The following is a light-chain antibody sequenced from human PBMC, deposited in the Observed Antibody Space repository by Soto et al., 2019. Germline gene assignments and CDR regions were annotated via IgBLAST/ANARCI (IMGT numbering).Light chain of an antibody. CDR3: LLSYNGPAV. J-gene: IGLJ1*01. CDR1: TGTVTSGHY. Sequence: QSVVTQEPSLTVSTGGTVTLTCGSSTGTVTSGHYPYWFQQKPGQAPRTLIYDTVKKHSWTPARFSGSLLGGKAALTLSGAQPEDEADYYCLLSYNGPAVVGPGTKVTVL. CDR2: DTV. V-gene: IGLV7-46*01.